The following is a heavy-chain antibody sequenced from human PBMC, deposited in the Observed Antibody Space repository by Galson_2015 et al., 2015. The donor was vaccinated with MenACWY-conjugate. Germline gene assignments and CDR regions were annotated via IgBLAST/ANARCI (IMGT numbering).Heavy chain of an antibody. CDR1: GLTFNNYW. V-gene: IGHV3-7*03. J-gene: IGHJ4*02. CDR3: ARDLGFYCSHNDCYSPY. Sequence: SLRLSCAASGLTFNNYWMSWVRHVSGKGPEWVANIKQDGSEKYYVDSVRGRFTISRDNAKSSLFLQMNSLRAEDTAVYYCARDLGFYCSHNDCYSPYWGQGTLVTVSS. CDR2: IKQDGSEK. D-gene: IGHD2-15*01.